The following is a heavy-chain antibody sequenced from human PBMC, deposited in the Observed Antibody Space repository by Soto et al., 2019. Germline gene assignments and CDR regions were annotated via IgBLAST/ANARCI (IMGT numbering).Heavy chain of an antibody. Sequence: KPLETLSLTCTVSGGSISSYYWSWIRQPAGKGLEWIGRIYTSGSTNYNPSLKSRVTMSVDTSKNQFSLKLSSVTAADTAVYYCARGGPYDFWSGYYNDNWFDPWGQGTLVTVSS. CDR1: GGSISSYY. D-gene: IGHD3-3*01. CDR2: IYTSGST. CDR3: ARGGPYDFWSGYYNDNWFDP. J-gene: IGHJ5*02. V-gene: IGHV4-4*07.